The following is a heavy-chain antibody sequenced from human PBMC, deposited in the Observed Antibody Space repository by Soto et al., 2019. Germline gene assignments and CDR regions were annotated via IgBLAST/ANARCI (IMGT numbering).Heavy chain of an antibody. J-gene: IGHJ6*02. CDR2: INPGNGDT. Sequence: ASVKVSCKTSGYSFTKYGLHWVRQAPGQRLEWMGWINPGNGDTKYSQKFQGRVTITRDTSATTAYMELSSLRSEDSAVFYCARTDCSSTSCYNYYYYGMDVWGQGTTVTAP. CDR1: GYSFTKYG. CDR3: ARTDCSSTSCYNYYYYGMDV. D-gene: IGHD2-2*01. V-gene: IGHV1-3*01.